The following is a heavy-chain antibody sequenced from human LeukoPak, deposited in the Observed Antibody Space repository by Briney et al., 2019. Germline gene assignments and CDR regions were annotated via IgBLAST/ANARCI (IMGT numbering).Heavy chain of an antibody. D-gene: IGHD3-22*01. CDR1: GGSISSYY. CDR3: ARIEGPDYYDSSGHIPL. Sequence: SETPSLTCTVSGGSISSYYWSWIRQPAGKGLEWIGRIYTSGSTNYNPSLKSRVTMSVDTSKNQFSLKLSSVTAADTAVYYCARIEGPDYYDSSGHIPLWGQGTLVTVSS. V-gene: IGHV4-4*07. CDR2: IYTSGST. J-gene: IGHJ4*02.